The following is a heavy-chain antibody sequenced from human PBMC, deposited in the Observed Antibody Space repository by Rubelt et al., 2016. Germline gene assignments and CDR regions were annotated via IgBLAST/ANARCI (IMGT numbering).Heavy chain of an antibody. CDR1: GGTFSSYA. CDR2: INPNSGGT. J-gene: IGHJ4*02. Sequence: QVQLVQSGAEVKKPGSSVKVSCKASGGTFSSYAISWVRQAPGQGLEWMGRINPNSGGTNFSAECQGRVTMTRDTSISTAYMELGRLRSDDTAVYYCARDDGGSEPYYFDYWGQGTLVTVSS. V-gene: IGHV1-2*06. CDR3: ARDDGGSEPYYFDY. D-gene: IGHD4-23*01.